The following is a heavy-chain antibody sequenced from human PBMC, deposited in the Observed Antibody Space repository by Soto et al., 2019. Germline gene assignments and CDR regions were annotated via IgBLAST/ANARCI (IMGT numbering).Heavy chain of an antibody. V-gene: IGHV1-3*01. CDR3: GRVKGSGVFGSAP. CDR1: GYTFTSYA. Sequence: ASVKVSCKASGYTFTSYAMHWVRQAPGQRLEWMGWINAGNGNTKYSQKFQGRVTITRDTSASTAYMELSSLRSEDTAVYYCGRVKGSGVFGSAPWGQGTLVPVPS. J-gene: IGHJ5*02. D-gene: IGHD3-3*01. CDR2: INAGNGNT.